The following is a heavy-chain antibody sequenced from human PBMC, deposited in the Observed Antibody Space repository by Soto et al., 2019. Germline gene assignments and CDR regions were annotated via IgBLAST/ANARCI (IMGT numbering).Heavy chain of an antibody. D-gene: IGHD3-10*01. CDR1: GLTFSSYS. Sequence: EVQLVESGGGLVQRGGSLRLSCAASGLTFSSYSMNWVRQAPGKGLEWVSYISSSSSTIYYADSVKGRFTISRDNAKNSLSLQLNSLRAEDTAVHYCAFGEDPRYYYYGMGVWGQGTTVTVSS. J-gene: IGHJ6*02. V-gene: IGHV3-48*01. CDR2: ISSSSSTI. CDR3: AFGEDPRYYYYGMGV.